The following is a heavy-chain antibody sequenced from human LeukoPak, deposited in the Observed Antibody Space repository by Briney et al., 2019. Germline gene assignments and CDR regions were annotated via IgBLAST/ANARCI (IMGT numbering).Heavy chain of an antibody. D-gene: IGHD2-2*02. CDR1: EGTFGSYS. J-gene: IGHJ4*02. V-gene: IGHV1-69*05. CDR3: ARGEEDCSSTSCYMFFDY. CDR2: VIPIFGTA. Sequence: SVKLSCKAYEGTFGSYSISWVRQAPGQGLEWMGGVIPIFGTANYAQKFQGRVTITTDESTSTAYMELSSLRSEDTAVYYCARGEEDCSSTSCYMFFDYWGQGTLVTVSS.